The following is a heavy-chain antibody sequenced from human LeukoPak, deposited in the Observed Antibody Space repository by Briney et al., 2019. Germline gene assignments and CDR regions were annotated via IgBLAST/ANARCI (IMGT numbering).Heavy chain of an antibody. V-gene: IGHV3-23*01. CDR2: ISGSGGST. CDR3: AKGSDCGGDCYLEGYFDY. J-gene: IGHJ4*02. Sequence: GGSLRLSCAASGFTFSSYAMSWVRQAPGKGLEWVSDISGSGGSTYYADSVKGRFTISRDNSKNTLYLQMNSLRAEDTAVYYCAKGSDCGGDCYLEGYFDYWGQGTLVTVSS. D-gene: IGHD2-21*02. CDR1: GFTFSSYA.